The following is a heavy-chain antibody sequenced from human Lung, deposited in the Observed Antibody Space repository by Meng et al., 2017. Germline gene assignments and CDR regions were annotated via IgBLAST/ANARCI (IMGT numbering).Heavy chain of an antibody. Sequence: QVQPVQSGPEVKKPGASVKVSCKASDYTFTGYGVSWVRQAPGQGLEWMAWLGAHDGDTSHAPKFQGRATVSADRPTATAYMELRSLRSDDTAVYYCARGTPGRSYSDYWGQGTLVTVSS. V-gene: IGHV1-18*01. J-gene: IGHJ4*02. CDR3: ARGTPGRSYSDY. CDR2: LGAHDGDT. CDR1: DYTFTGYG. D-gene: IGHD3-10*01.